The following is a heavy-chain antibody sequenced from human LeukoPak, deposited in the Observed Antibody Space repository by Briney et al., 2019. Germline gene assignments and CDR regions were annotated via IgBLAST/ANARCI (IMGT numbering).Heavy chain of an antibody. CDR3: ARDLVGAPEAFDI. CDR1: GYTFTGYY. Sequence: ASVKVSCKASGYTFTGYYMHWVRQAPGQGLEWMGWINPNSGGTNYAQKFQDRVTMTRDMSISTAYMELSRLRSDDTAVYYCARDLVGAPEAFDIWGQGTMVTVSS. D-gene: IGHD1-26*01. CDR2: INPNSGGT. V-gene: IGHV1-2*02. J-gene: IGHJ3*02.